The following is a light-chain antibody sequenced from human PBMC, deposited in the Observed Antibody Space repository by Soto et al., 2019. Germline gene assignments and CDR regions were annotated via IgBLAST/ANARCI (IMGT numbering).Light chain of an antibody. Sequence: EIVMTQSPATLSVSPGERATLSCRASQSVSSNLAWYQQKPGQAPRLLIYGASTRPTGIPARFSGSGSGTEFTLTISRLHSEDFAVYYCQRYNNWPRAFGQGNKVEIK. J-gene: IGKJ1*01. CDR2: GAS. CDR3: QRYNNWPRA. V-gene: IGKV3-15*01. CDR1: QSVSSN.